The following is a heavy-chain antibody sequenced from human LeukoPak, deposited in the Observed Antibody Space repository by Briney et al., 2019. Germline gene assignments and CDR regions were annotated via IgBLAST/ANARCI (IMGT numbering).Heavy chain of an antibody. CDR3: ARYYGDYRAFDI. Sequence: GGSLRLSCAASGFTFSGHGMHWVRQAPGKGLEWVALIWYDGSNKYYEDSMKGRFTISRDNSKNTLYLQMNSLRAEDTALYYCARYYGDYRAFDIWGQGTIVTVSS. CDR2: IWYDGSNK. CDR1: GFTFSGHG. J-gene: IGHJ3*02. D-gene: IGHD4-17*01. V-gene: IGHV3-33*01.